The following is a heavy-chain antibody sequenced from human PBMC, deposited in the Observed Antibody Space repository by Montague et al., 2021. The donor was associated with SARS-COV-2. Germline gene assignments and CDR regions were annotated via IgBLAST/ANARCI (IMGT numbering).Heavy chain of an antibody. Sequence: SETLSLTCAVSGGSFSGYYWSWIRQPPRKGLEWIGEINHSGSTNYNPSLKSRVTISVDTSKNQFSLKLSSVTAADAAVYYCARGPRITMIVVVITDIWFDPWGQGTLVTVSS. CDR1: GGSFSGYY. V-gene: IGHV4-34*01. J-gene: IGHJ5*02. CDR3: ARGPRITMIVVVITDIWFDP. D-gene: IGHD3-22*01. CDR2: INHSGST.